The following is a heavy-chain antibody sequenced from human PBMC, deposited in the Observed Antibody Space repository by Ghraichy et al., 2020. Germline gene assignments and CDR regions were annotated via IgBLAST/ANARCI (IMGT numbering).Heavy chain of an antibody. J-gene: IGHJ6*02. V-gene: IGHV4-38-2*02. CDR3: ARDFFQGDYSNPHYGMDV. CDR1: GYSISSGYY. Sequence: SETLSLTCAVSGYSISSGYYWGWIRQPPGKGLEWIGSIYHSGSTYYNPSLKSRVTISVDTSKNQFSLKLSSVTAADTAVYYCARDFFQGDYSNPHYGMDVWGQGSTVTVSS. D-gene: IGHD4-11*01. CDR2: IYHSGST.